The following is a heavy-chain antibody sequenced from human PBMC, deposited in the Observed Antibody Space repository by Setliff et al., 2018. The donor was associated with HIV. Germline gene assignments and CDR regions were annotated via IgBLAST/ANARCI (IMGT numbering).Heavy chain of an antibody. D-gene: IGHD6-6*01. CDR1: GGSISGSYY. CDR2: TYFRGGT. V-gene: IGHV4-39*01. CDR3: GRHRVAARPSYFDL. J-gene: IGHJ4*02. Sequence: PSETLSLTCAVSGGSISGSYYWAWIRQPPGKGLEWIGSTYFRGGTYSNPSLENRFSISIDTSENQISLELYSVTAADTAIYYCGRHRVAARPSYFDLWGQGTQVTVSS.